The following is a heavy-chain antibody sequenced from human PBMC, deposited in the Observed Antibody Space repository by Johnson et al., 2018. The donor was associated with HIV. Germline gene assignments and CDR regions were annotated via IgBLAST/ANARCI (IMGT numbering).Heavy chain of an antibody. D-gene: IGHD3-10*01. CDR2: INWNGGST. V-gene: IGHV3-20*04. CDR1: GFTFDDYG. CDR3: AKGYGSGSYYNGNAFGI. J-gene: IGHJ3*02. Sequence: VQLVESGGGVVRPGGSLRLSCAASGFTFDDYGMSWVRQAPGKGLVWVSGINWNGGSTGYADSVKGRFTISRDNAKNSLYVKMNSLRVEDTALYYCAKGYGSGSYYNGNAFGIWGQGTLVTVSS.